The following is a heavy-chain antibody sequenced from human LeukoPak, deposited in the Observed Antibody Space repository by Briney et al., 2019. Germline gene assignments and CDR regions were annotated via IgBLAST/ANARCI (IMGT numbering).Heavy chain of an antibody. J-gene: IGHJ4*02. CDR2: ISAYNGNT. CDR3: ARESSGIAAAATDY. Sequence: ASVKVSCKASGYTFTSYGISWVRQAPGQGPEWMGWISAYNGNTNYAQKLQGRVTITTDTSTSTAYMELRSLRSDDTAVYYCARESSGIAAAATDYWGQGTLVTVSS. CDR1: GYTFTSYG. V-gene: IGHV1-18*01. D-gene: IGHD6-13*01.